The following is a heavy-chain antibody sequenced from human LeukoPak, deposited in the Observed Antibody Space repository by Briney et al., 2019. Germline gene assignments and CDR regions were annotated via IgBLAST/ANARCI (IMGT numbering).Heavy chain of an antibody. CDR3: ARHDCGGACFSRPNYYFDY. CDR1: GGSVSSSGYY. Sequence: SETLSLTCTVSGGSVSSSGYYWGWIRQPPGKGLERIGTIYYSGSTYYSPSLKSRLTISVDTSKNHFSLRLSSVTAADTAMYFCARHDCGGACFSRPNYYFDYWGQGTLVTVSS. CDR2: IYYSGST. V-gene: IGHV4-39*01. J-gene: IGHJ4*02. D-gene: IGHD2-21*02.